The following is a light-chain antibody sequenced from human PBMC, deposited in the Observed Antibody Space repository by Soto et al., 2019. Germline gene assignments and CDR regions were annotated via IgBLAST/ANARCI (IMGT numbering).Light chain of an antibody. Sequence: QSVLTQPASVSGSPGQSITISCTGTSSNVGSYNFVSWYRQYPGKAPELIIYEVSQRPSTFFNRYSGSKSGNTASLTVSGLQSDEEADYYCCSYAGNNSRVFGGGTKVTIL. J-gene: IGLJ3*02. CDR2: EVS. V-gene: IGLV2-23*02. CDR3: CSYAGNNSRV. CDR1: SSNVGSYNF.